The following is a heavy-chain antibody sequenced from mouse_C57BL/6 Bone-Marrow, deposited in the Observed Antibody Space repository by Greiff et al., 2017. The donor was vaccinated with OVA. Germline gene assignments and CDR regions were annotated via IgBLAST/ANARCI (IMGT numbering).Heavy chain of an antibody. J-gene: IGHJ1*03. D-gene: IGHD4-1*01. Sequence: QVQLQQPGAELVKPGASVKMSCKASGYTFTSYWLTWVKQRPVKGLEWIGDIYPGSGSTNYNEKFKSKATLTVDTSSSTAYMQLSSLTSADSAVYYCARSNGDGGGWYFDVWGKGTTVTVSA. CDR3: ARSNGDGGGWYFDV. CDR1: GYTFTSYW. V-gene: IGHV1-55*01. CDR2: IYPGSGST.